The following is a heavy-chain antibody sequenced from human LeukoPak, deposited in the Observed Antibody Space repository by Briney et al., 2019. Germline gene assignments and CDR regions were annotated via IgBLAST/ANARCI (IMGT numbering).Heavy chain of an antibody. J-gene: IGHJ5*02. Sequence: SETLSLTCTVSGGSISSSSYYWGWIRQPPGKGLEWIGSIYYSGSTSYNPSLKSRVTISVDTSKNQFSLKLSSVTAADTAVYYCARSIAVAGTDNWFDPWGQGTLVTVSS. CDR1: GGSISSSSYY. CDR2: IYYSGST. CDR3: ARSIAVAGTDNWFDP. D-gene: IGHD6-19*01. V-gene: IGHV4-39*07.